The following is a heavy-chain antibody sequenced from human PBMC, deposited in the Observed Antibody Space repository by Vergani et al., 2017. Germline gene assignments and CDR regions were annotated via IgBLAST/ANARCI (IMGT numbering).Heavy chain of an antibody. CDR3: AXGIAAAGTSYYYYGMDV. D-gene: IGHD6-13*01. CDR1: GFTFSSYW. V-gene: IGHV3-74*01. Sequence: EVQLVESGGGLVQPGGSLRLSCAASGFTFSSYWMHWVRKAPGKGLVWVSRINSDGSSTSNADSVKGRFTISRDNAKKTLYLQMNSLRAEDTAVYYCAXGIAAAGTSYYYYGMDVWGQGTTVTVSS. CDR2: INSDGSST. J-gene: IGHJ6*02.